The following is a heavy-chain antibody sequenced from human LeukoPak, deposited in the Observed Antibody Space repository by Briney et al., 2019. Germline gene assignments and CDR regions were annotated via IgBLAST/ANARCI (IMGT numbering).Heavy chain of an antibody. D-gene: IGHD6-6*01. CDR1: GFTFSSYA. J-gene: IGHJ4*02. CDR2: ISYDGSNK. Sequence: RTGGSLRLSCAASGFTFSSYAMHWVRQAPGKGLEWVAVISYDGSNKYYADSVKGRFTISRDNSKNTLYLQMNSLRAEDTAVYYCASADLEYSSSSFDYWGQGTLVTVSS. V-gene: IGHV3-30-3*01. CDR3: ASADLEYSSSSFDY.